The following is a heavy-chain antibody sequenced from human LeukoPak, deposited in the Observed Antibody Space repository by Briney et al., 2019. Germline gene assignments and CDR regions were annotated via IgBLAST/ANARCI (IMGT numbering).Heavy chain of an antibody. CDR2: IYNSGTT. Sequence: SETLSLTCTVSGASISSFYWSWIRQPPGKGLEWIGYIYNSGTTNYNPSLKSRVTISVDTSKNQFSLKVSSVTAADTAVYYCARYGYSSSWYYFDYWGQGTLVTVSS. D-gene: IGHD6-13*01. V-gene: IGHV4-59*01. J-gene: IGHJ4*02. CDR1: GASISSFY. CDR3: ARYGYSSSWYYFDY.